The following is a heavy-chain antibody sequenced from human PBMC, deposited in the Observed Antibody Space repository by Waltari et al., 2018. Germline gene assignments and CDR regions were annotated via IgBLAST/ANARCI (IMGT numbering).Heavy chain of an antibody. V-gene: IGHV5-10-1*03. J-gene: IGHJ6*02. Sequence: EVQLVQSGAEVKKPGESLRISCKGSGYSFTSYWISWVRQMPGKGLEWMGRIDPSDSYTNYSPSFQGHVTISADKSISTAYLQWSSLKASDTAMYYCARANYSNPYYYYYYGMDVWGQGTTVTVSS. CDR1: GYSFTSYW. CDR3: ARANYSNPYYYYYYGMDV. D-gene: IGHD4-4*01. CDR2: IDPSDSYT.